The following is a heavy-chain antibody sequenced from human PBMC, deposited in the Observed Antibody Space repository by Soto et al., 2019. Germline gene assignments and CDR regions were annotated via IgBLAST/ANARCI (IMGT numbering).Heavy chain of an antibody. CDR3: ARDLQYSTSPQVFDY. J-gene: IGHJ4*02. D-gene: IGHD6-6*01. Sequence: QVQLLQSGAEVKKPGASVRVSCKASGYSFTRFGISWVRQAPGQGLEWVGRISTYNGNTKYAQKLQGRVPGSTDTSTSTAYMELRSLRSDDTAVYYCARDLQYSTSPQVFDYWGQGTLLTVSS. CDR2: ISTYNGNT. V-gene: IGHV1-18*01. CDR1: GYSFTRFG.